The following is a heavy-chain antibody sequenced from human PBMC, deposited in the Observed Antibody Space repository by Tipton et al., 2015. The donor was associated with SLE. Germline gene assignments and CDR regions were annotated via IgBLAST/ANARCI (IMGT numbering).Heavy chain of an antibody. J-gene: IGHJ4*02. CDR1: GGSISSSSYY. CDR2: IYYSGST. V-gene: IGHV4-39*07. Sequence: TLSLTCTVSGGSISSSSYYWGWIRQPPGKGLEWIGSIYYSGSTNYNPSLKSRVTISVDTSKNQFSLKLSSVTAADTAVYYCARGLKVDYWGQGTLVTVSS. CDR3: ARGLKVDY.